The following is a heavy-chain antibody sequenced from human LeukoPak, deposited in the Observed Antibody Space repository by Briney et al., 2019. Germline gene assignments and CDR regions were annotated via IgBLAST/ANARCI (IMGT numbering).Heavy chain of an antibody. Sequence: GGSLRLSCAASGFTFSSYGMHWVRQAPGKGLEWVSYISSSGSTIYYADSVKGRFTISRDNAKNTLYLQMNSLRAEDTAVYYCARVTAVAGTSVGVDAWGQGILVTVS. V-gene: IGHV3-48*04. D-gene: IGHD6-19*01. J-gene: IGHJ4*02. CDR2: ISSSGSTI. CDR1: GFTFSSYG. CDR3: ARVTAVAGTSVGVDA.